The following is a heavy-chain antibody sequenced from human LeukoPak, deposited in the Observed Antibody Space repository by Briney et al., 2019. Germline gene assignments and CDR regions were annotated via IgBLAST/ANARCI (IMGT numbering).Heavy chain of an antibody. Sequence: GGSLRPSCAASGFTFSSYWMSWVRQAPGKGLEWVSAISGSGGSTYYADSVKGRFTISRDNSKNTLYLQMNSLRAEDTAVYYCAKDYIVVVPAALFDYWGQGTLVTVSS. V-gene: IGHV3-23*01. J-gene: IGHJ4*02. CDR1: GFTFSSYW. CDR2: ISGSGGST. D-gene: IGHD2-2*01. CDR3: AKDYIVVVPAALFDY.